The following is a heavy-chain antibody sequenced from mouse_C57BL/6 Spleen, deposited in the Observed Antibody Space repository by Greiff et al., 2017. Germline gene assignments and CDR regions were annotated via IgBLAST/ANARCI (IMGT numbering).Heavy chain of an antibody. Sequence: EVQLQQSGPELVKPGASVKISCKASGYSFTGYYMNWVKQSPEKSLEWIGEINPSTGGTTYNQKFKAKATLTVDKSSSTAYMQLKSLTSEDSAVYYCERWDYYGSSPFDYWGQGTTLTVSS. CDR3: ERWDYYGSSPFDY. J-gene: IGHJ2*01. D-gene: IGHD1-1*01. CDR1: GYSFTGYY. V-gene: IGHV1-42*01. CDR2: INPSTGGT.